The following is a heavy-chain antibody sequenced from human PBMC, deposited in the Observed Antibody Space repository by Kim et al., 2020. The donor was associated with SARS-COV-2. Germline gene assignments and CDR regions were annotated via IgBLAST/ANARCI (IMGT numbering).Heavy chain of an antibody. Sequence: SETLSLTCTVSGGSISSYYWSWIRQPPGKGLEWIGYIYYSGSTNYNPSPKSRVTISVDTSKNQFSLKLSSVTAADTAVYYCAGNRVGVLSVYHAFDIWG. CDR2: IYYSGST. D-gene: IGHD3-22*01. CDR3: AGNRVGVLSVYHAFDI. V-gene: IGHV4-59*01. CDR1: GGSISSYY. J-gene: IGHJ3*02.